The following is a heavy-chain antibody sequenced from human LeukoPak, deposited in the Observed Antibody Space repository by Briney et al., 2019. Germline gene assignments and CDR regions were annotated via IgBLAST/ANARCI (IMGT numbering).Heavy chain of an antibody. D-gene: IGHD2/OR15-2a*01. CDR2: INHGGGT. Sequence: SETLSLTCAVYGGSFSDYYWNWIRQPPGKGLEWIGEINHGGGTKYNPSLKSRVTISVDTSKNQFSLKLSSVTAADTAVYYCAREIVNWFDPWGQGTLVTVSS. CDR3: AREIVNWFDP. J-gene: IGHJ5*02. V-gene: IGHV4-34*01. CDR1: GGSFSDYY.